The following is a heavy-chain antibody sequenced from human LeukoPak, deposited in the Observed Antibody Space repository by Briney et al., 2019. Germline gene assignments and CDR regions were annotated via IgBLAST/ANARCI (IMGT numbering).Heavy chain of an antibody. V-gene: IGHV3-64*01. CDR2: INSNGGST. D-gene: IGHD2/OR15-2a*01. CDR1: GFAFSNYL. Sequence: WGSLRLSCAASGFAFSNYLMHWVRLAPGKGLEYVAAINSNGGSTSYAPSVKGRFTVSRDNSKNTLYLQMGSLRAEDTAVYFCARLEYFQSCAYPVWGQGTMVTVSS. J-gene: IGHJ3*01. CDR3: ARLEYFQSCAYPV.